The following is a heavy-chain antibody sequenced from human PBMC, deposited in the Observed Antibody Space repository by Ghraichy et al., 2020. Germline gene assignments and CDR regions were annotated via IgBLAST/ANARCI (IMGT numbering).Heavy chain of an antibody. V-gene: IGHV4-34*01. D-gene: IGHD3-10*01. CDR2: INHTGST. CDR3: ARGLSGSSYWRDYFDY. CDR1: GGSFSGYY. J-gene: IGHJ4*02. Sequence: SETLSLTCAVYGGSFSGYYWSWIRQPPGKGLEWKGEINHTGSTNYNPSLKRRVTISVDTSKNQFSLNLSSVTAADTAVYYCARGLSGSSYWRDYFDYWGQGTLVTVSS.